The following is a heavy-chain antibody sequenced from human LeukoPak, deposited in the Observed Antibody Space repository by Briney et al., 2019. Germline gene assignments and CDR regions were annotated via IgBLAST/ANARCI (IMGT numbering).Heavy chain of an antibody. CDR1: GFTVSGSY. CDR3: ARVGTDGDYATVY. Sequence: PGGSLRLSCAASGFTVSGSYMSWVRQAPGEGLEWVSVIYGDGSTYYADSVKGRFTISRDDSKNTLFLQMNSLRAEDTAVYYCARVGTDGDYATVYWGQGTLITVSS. D-gene: IGHD4-17*01. CDR2: IYGDGST. J-gene: IGHJ4*02. V-gene: IGHV3-66*01.